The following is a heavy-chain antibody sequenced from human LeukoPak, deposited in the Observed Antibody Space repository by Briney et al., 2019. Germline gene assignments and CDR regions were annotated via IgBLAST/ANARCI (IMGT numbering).Heavy chain of an antibody. J-gene: IGHJ3*02. CDR1: GFTSSSYE. CDR2: ISSSGSTI. D-gene: IGHD1-7*01. Sequence: PGGSLRLSCAASGFTSSSYEMNWVRQAPGKGLEWVSYISSSGSTIYYADSVKGRFTISRDNAKNSLYLQMNSLRAEDTALYYCARDLPVSYWNYVGPLAAFDIWGQGTMVTVSS. V-gene: IGHV3-48*03. CDR3: ARDLPVSYWNYVGPLAAFDI.